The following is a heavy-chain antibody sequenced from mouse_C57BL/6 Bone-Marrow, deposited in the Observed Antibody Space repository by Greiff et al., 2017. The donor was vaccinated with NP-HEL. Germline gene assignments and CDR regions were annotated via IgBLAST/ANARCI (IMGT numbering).Heavy chain of an antibody. CDR2: SRNKANDYTT. D-gene: IGHD1-1*01. J-gene: IGHJ4*01. V-gene: IGHV7-1*01. CDR3: ARDDYGSSYNYAMDY. CDR1: GFTFSDFY. Sequence: DVHLVESGGGLVQSGRSLRLSCATSGFTFSDFYMEWVRQAPGKGLEWIAASRNKANDYTTEYSASVKGRFIVSRDTSQSILYLQMNALRAEDTAIYYCARDDYGSSYNYAMDYWGQGTSVTVSS.